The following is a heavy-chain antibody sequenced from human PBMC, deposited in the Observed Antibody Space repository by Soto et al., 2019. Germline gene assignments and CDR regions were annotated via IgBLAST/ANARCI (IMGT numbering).Heavy chain of an antibody. CDR1: GFTFDDYA. V-gene: IGHV3-9*01. D-gene: IGHD2-21*02. Sequence: EVQLVESGGGLVQPGRSLRLSCAASGFTFDDYAMHWVRQAPGKGLEWVSGISWNSGSIGYADSVKGRFTISRDNAKNSLYLQMNSLRAEDTALYYCAKGDYYFDYWGQGTLVTVSS. CDR3: AKGDYYFDY. CDR2: ISWNSGSI. J-gene: IGHJ4*02.